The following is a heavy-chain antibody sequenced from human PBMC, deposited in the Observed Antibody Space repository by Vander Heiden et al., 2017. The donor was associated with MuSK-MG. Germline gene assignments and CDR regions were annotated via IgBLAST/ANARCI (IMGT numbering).Heavy chain of an antibody. V-gene: IGHV5-51*01. J-gene: IGHJ4*02. D-gene: IGHD3-10*01. CDR1: GYSFTSYW. CDR3: AKQRLRGVSFFEY. Sequence: EVQLVQSGAEVKKPGESLTISCKASGYSFTSYWIGWVRQMPGKSLEWMGIIYPGDSDIRYSPSFQGQVTISADNSITTAYLQWSSLKASDTAMYYCAKQRLRGVSFFEYWGQGTLVTVSS. CDR2: IYPGDSDI.